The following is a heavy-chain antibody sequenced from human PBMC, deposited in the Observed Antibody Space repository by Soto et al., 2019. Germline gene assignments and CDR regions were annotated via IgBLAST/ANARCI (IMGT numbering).Heavy chain of an antibody. CDR2: FGTRGDT. V-gene: IGHV3-21*01. CDR3: AREETAWPLAYGLDV. D-gene: IGHD2-21*02. CDR1: GFTFNSFT. Sequence: GGSLRLSCSAAGFTFNSFTMHWVRQAPGKGLEWVSSFGTRGDTYYADTVKGRFTISRDNAKNSVSLQMNSLRAEDTAVYFCAREETAWPLAYGLDVWGQGTTVTVSS. J-gene: IGHJ6*02.